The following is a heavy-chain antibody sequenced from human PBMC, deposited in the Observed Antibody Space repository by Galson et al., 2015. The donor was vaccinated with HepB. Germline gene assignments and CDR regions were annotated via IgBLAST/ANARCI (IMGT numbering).Heavy chain of an antibody. V-gene: IGHV3-21*01. CDR1: GFTFSSYS. D-gene: IGHD3-22*01. J-gene: IGHJ3*02. CDR3: ARDYYDSSGYYLDAFDI. Sequence: SLRLSCAASGFTFSSYSMNWVRQAPGKGLEWVSSISSSSSYIYYADSVKGRFTISRDNAKNSLYLQMISLRAEDTAVYYCARDYYDSSGYYLDAFDIWGQGTMVTVSS. CDR2: ISSSSSYI.